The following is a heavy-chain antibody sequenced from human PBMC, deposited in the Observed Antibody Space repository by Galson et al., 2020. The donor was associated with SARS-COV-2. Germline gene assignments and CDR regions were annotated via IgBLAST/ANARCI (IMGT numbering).Heavy chain of an antibody. V-gene: IGHV3-74*01. Sequence: TGGSLRLSCAASGFTFSSCWMHWVRQAPGKGLVWVSRINSDGSSTSYADSVKYRFTISRDNAKNTLYLQMNSLRAEDTAVYYCARVGTRSGVEDYFDYWGQGTLVTVSS. CDR3: ARVGTRSGVEDYFDY. CDR1: GFTFSSCW. J-gene: IGHJ4*02. CDR2: INSDGSST. D-gene: IGHD6-19*01.